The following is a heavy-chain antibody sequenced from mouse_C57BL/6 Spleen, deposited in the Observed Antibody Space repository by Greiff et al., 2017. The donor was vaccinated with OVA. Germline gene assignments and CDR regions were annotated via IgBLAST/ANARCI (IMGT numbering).Heavy chain of an antibody. CDR1: GYTFTSYW. J-gene: IGHJ4*01. V-gene: IGHV1-69*01. Sequence: QVQLQQPGAELVMPGASVKLSCKASGYTFTSYWMHRVKQRPGQGLEWIGEIDPSDSYTNYNQKFKGKSTLTVDKSSSTAYMQLSSLTSEDSAVYYCATGDYGNFYAMDYWGQGTSVTVSS. CDR2: IDPSDSYT. CDR3: ATGDYGNFYAMDY. D-gene: IGHD2-1*01.